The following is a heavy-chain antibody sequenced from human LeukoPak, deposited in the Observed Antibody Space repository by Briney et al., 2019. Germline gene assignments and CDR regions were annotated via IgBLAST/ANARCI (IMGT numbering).Heavy chain of an antibody. D-gene: IGHD6-19*01. J-gene: IGHJ5*02. Sequence: GGSLRLSCAASGFIFSNYGMHWVRQAPGKGLEWVAFIRYDESNKFYADSVKGRFTISRDNSKNILFLRMNSLRAEDTAVYYCATMQWLEGVDWFDPWGQGTLVTVSS. CDR1: GFIFSNYG. V-gene: IGHV3-30*02. CDR3: ATMQWLEGVDWFDP. CDR2: IRYDESNK.